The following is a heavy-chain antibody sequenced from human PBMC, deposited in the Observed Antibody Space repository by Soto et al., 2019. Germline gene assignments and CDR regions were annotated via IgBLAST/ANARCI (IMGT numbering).Heavy chain of an antibody. V-gene: IGHV3-30*18. D-gene: IGHD1-26*01. CDR3: AKDWVGGSNKYYFEY. J-gene: IGHJ4*02. Sequence: GGSLRLSCVASGFTFRDYGMHWVRQAPGKGLEWVAGISHHGLKEHYADTVKGRFTISRDNSKKTVYLQLNSLRGDDTAVYYCAKDWVGGSNKYYFEYWGQGTLVTVS. CDR1: GFTFRDYG. CDR2: ISHHGLKE.